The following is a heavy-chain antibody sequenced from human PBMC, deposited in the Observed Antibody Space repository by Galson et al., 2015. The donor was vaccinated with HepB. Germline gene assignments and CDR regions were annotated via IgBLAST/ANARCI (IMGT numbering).Heavy chain of an antibody. J-gene: IGHJ4*02. V-gene: IGHV3-23*01. CDR2: ISGSGGST. Sequence: SLRLSCAASGFTFSSYAMSWVRQAPGKGLEWVSAISGSGGSTYYADSVKGRFTISRDNSKNTLYLQMNSLRAEDTAVYYCAKDHPAGYSSGWYGGGLFDYWGQGTLVTVSS. CDR3: AKDHPAGYSSGWYGGGLFDY. D-gene: IGHD6-19*01. CDR1: GFTFSSYA.